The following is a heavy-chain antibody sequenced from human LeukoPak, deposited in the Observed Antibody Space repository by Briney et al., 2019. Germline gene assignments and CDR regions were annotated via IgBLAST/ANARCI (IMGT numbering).Heavy chain of an antibody. CDR1: GFMLSSTW. Sequence: GGSLRLSCAASGFMLSSTWMHWVRQALGKGLVWVSRINSDATSTSYADSVRGRFTISRDDAKNTMYLQMNSLRAEDTAMYYCVRGSPGYSSSWHAYWGQGTLVTVSS. CDR2: INSDATST. D-gene: IGHD6-13*01. J-gene: IGHJ4*02. V-gene: IGHV3-74*01. CDR3: VRGSPGYSSSWHAY.